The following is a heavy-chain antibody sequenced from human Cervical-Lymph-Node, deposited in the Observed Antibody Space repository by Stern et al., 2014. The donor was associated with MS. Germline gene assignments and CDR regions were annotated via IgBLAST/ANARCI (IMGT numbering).Heavy chain of an antibody. Sequence: EVQLVEPGGGLVQPGGSLRLSCAASGFTFSSYSMNWVRQAPGKGLEWISYIRSSRSTIYYADSVKGRFTISRDNAKNSLYLQMNSLRDEDTAVYYCARANYDFWSGNSSFQRYYYGMDVWGQGTTVTVSS. CDR2: IRSSRSTI. D-gene: IGHD3-3*01. V-gene: IGHV3-48*02. CDR1: GFTFSSYS. J-gene: IGHJ6*02. CDR3: ARANYDFWSGNSSFQRYYYGMDV.